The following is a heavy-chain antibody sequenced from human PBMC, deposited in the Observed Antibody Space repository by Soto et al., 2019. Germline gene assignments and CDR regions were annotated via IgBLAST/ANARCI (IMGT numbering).Heavy chain of an antibody. J-gene: IGHJ4*02. V-gene: IGHV3-7*01. CDR2: IKQDGNEK. CDR1: GLTFSTYW. Sequence: GSLGLSCAASGLTFSTYWMSWVRQAPGKGLEGVANIKQDGNEKYYVDSVKGRFTISRDNAKNSLYLQMNSLGAEDTAVYYXXXXXXXXXDXXYWGQGTLVTVSS. CDR3: XXXXXXXXDXXY.